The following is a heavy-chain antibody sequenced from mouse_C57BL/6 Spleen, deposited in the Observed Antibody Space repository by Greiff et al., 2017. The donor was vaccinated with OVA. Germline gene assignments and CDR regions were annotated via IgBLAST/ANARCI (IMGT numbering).Heavy chain of an antibody. Sequence: VKLQQSGAELVKPGASVKISCKASGYAFSSYWMNWVKQRPGKGLEWIGQIYPGDGDTNYNGKFKGKATLTADKSSSTAYMQLSSLTSEDSAVYFCARRGSSYGFDYWGQGTTLTVSS. J-gene: IGHJ2*01. D-gene: IGHD1-1*01. V-gene: IGHV1-80*01. CDR2: IYPGDGDT. CDR1: GYAFSSYW. CDR3: ARRGSSYGFDY.